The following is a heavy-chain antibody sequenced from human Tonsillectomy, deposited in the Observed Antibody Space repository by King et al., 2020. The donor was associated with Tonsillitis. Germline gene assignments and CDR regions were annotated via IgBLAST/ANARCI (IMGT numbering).Heavy chain of an antibody. J-gene: IGHJ4*02. Sequence: QVQLQESGPGLVKPSETLSLTCTVSGGSISSYYWSWIRQPPGKGLEWIGYIYYSGSTNYNPSLKSRVTISVDTSKNQFSLKLSSVTAADTAVYYCASLVRGPIPHFDYWGQGTLVTVSS. CDR2: IYYSGST. CDR3: ASLVRGPIPHFDY. CDR1: GGSISSYY. D-gene: IGHD3-10*01. V-gene: IGHV4-59*01.